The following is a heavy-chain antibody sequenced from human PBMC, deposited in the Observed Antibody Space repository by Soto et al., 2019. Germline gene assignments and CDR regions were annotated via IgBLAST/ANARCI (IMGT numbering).Heavy chain of an antibody. CDR2: IIPIFGTA. Sequence: SVKVSCKASGGTFSSYAISWVRQAPRQGLEWMGGIIPIFGTANYPQKLQGRVTITADESTSTAYMELSSLRFEDTAVYYCASGRSRQLWTNFYYGMDVWGQGTTVTVSS. J-gene: IGHJ6*02. D-gene: IGHD5-18*01. V-gene: IGHV1-69*13. CDR1: GGTFSSYA. CDR3: ASGRSRQLWTNFYYGMDV.